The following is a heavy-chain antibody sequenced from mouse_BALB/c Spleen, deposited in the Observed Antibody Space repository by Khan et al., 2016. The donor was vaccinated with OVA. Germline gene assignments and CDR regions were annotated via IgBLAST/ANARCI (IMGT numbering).Heavy chain of an antibody. CDR1: GYTFTEYT. CDR2: INPNNGGT. D-gene: IGHD1-2*01. J-gene: IGHJ1*01. Sequence: EVQLQQSGPELVKPGASVKMSCKTSGYTFTEYTMHWVKQSHGKSLEWIGRINPNNGGTSYNQKFKGKATLTVDKSSSTAYMELRSLTSEDSAVYYCARRDYYAYDWYFDVWGAGTTVTVSS. CDR3: ARRDYYAYDWYFDV. V-gene: IGHV1-22*01.